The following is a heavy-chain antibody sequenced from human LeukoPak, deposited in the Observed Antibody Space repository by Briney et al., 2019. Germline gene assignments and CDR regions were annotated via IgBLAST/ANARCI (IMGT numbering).Heavy chain of an antibody. D-gene: IGHD2-21*02. Sequence: GGSLGLSCAASGFTFSLYTMHWVRQAPGKGLEWVAVISYDGSDKYYADSVKGRFTISRGNSKNTLFLQMNSLRAEDTAVYFCARDVGGGDTFDYWGQGTLVTVSS. CDR1: GFTFSLYT. CDR3: ARDVGGGDTFDY. V-gene: IGHV3-30*04. J-gene: IGHJ4*02. CDR2: ISYDGSDK.